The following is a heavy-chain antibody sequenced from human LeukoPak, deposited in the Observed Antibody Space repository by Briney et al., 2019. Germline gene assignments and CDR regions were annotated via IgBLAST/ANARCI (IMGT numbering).Heavy chain of an antibody. CDR1: GYTFTGYY. D-gene: IGHD1-14*01. V-gene: IGHV1-2*02. CDR2: INPNSGGT. J-gene: IGHJ4*02. Sequence: ASVKVSCKASGYTFTGYYMHWVRQAPGQGLEWMGWINPNSGGTNYAQKFQGRVTMTRDTSISTAYMELSRLRSDDTAVYYCARVRRGTTHTPKLYFDYWGQGTLVTVSS. CDR3: ARVRRGTTHTPKLYFDY.